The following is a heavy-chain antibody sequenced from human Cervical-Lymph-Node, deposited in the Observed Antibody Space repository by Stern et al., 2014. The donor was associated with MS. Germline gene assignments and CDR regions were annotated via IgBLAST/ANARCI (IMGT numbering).Heavy chain of an antibody. Sequence: VQLVESGAEVKKPGESLKISCKVSGYSFTSYWIAWVRQMPGKGLAWVGVIYPGDSEIRYTQSFQGQVTISADKSISTAYLQWSSLKASDTAVYYCARRQGSGWFDYWGQGTLVTVSS. D-gene: IGHD6-19*01. J-gene: IGHJ4*02. V-gene: IGHV5-51*03. CDR1: GYSFTSYW. CDR3: ARRQGSGWFDY. CDR2: IYPGDSEI.